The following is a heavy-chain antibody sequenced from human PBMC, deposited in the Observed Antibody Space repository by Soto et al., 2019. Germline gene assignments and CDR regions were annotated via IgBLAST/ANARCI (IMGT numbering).Heavy chain of an antibody. J-gene: IGHJ2*01. Sequence: EVQLVESGGSLVLPGGSLRLSCAASGFSFSPYPMSWVRQAPVKGLEWVSTIGTTGGDTYYPDFVKGRFTISRDDSKNTVYLQMSSLRDEDSAIYYCAKSRVASGRGYFDLWGRGTLVTVSS. CDR2: IGTTGGDT. V-gene: IGHV3-23*04. D-gene: IGHD6-25*01. CDR1: GFSFSPYP. CDR3: AKSRVASGRGYFDL.